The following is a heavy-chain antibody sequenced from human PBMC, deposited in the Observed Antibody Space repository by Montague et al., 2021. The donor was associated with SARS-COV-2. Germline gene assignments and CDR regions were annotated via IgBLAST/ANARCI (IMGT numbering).Heavy chain of an antibody. Sequence: SETLSLTCAVYGGSFSGYYWSWIRQPPGKGLEWIGEINHSGSTNXXPSLKSRVTISVDTSKNQFSLKLSSVTAADTAVYYCAGTWVYFSPVDVWGQGTTVIVSS. CDR3: AGTWVYFSPVDV. CDR2: INHSGST. J-gene: IGHJ6*02. V-gene: IGHV4-34*01. D-gene: IGHD3-3*01. CDR1: GGSFSGYY.